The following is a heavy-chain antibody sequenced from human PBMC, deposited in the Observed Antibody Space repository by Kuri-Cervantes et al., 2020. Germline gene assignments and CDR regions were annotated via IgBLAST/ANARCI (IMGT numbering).Heavy chain of an antibody. CDR2: ISAYNGDA. Sequence: ASVKVSCKASGYTFTSYGISWVRQAPGQGLEWMGWISAYNGDANYAQKLQGRVTMTTDTSTSTAYMELRSLRSDDTAVYYCARSPQVYDYVWGSYRYPFDYWGQGTLVTVSS. D-gene: IGHD3-16*02. CDR3: ARSPQVYDYVWGSYRYPFDY. CDR1: GYTFTSYG. V-gene: IGHV1-18*01. J-gene: IGHJ4*02.